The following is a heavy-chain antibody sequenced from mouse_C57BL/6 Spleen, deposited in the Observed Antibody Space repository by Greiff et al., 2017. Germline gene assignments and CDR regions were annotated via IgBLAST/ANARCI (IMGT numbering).Heavy chain of an antibody. Sequence: EVMLVESEGGLVQPGSSMKLSCTASGFTFSDYYMAWVRQVPEKGLEWVANINYDGSSTYYLDSLKSRFIISRDNAKNILYLQMSSLKSEDTATYYCARDDYGSRGYAMDYWGQGTSVTVSS. CDR1: GFTFSDYY. CDR3: ARDDYGSRGYAMDY. CDR2: INYDGSST. V-gene: IGHV5-16*01. J-gene: IGHJ4*01. D-gene: IGHD1-1*01.